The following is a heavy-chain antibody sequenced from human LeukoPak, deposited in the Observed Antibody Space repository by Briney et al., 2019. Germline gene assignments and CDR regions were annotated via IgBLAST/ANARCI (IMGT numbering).Heavy chain of an antibody. D-gene: IGHD3-9*01. CDR2: ISGSGGSS. CDR1: GFTFSSYA. CDR3: AKESRQLRYFDWLSDRFDY. Sequence: GGSLRLSCAASGFTFSSYAMSWVRQAPGKGLEWVSAISGSGGSSYYADSVKGRFTISRDNSKNTLYLQMNSLRAEDTAVYYCAKESRQLRYFDWLSDRFDYWGQGTLVTVSS. J-gene: IGHJ4*02. V-gene: IGHV3-23*01.